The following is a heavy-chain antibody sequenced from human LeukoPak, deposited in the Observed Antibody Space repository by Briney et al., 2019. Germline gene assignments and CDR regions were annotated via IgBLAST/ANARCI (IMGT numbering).Heavy chain of an antibody. J-gene: IGHJ4*02. Sequence: GGSLRLSCEASGFTFSSYGMHWVRQAPGKGLEWVAVIWYDGSDKYYADSVKGRFTISRDNSKNTLYLQMNSLRADDTAVYYCARHHYYFDHWGQGAVVTVSS. CDR1: GFTFSSYG. CDR2: IWYDGSDK. V-gene: IGHV3-33*01. CDR3: ARHHYYFDH.